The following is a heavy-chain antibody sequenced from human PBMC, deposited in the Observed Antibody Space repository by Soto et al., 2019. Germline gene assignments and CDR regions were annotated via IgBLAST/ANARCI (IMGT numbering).Heavy chain of an antibody. D-gene: IGHD4-17*01. CDR2: IISTGAVT. Sequence: EGQLLESGGGLVHPGGSLRLSCAVSGLTFSDYAMTWVRQAPGQGLEWGSTIISTGAVTYYSDSVKGRFTISRDNSKNTVYLQMNDLRAEDTARYYFANVYGDYYHAFPMWGQGTMVTVSS. J-gene: IGHJ3*02. CDR1: GLTFSDYA. V-gene: IGHV3-23*01. CDR3: ANVYGDYYHAFPM.